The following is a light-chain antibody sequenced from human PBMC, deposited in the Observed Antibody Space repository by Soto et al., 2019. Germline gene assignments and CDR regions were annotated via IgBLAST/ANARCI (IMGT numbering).Light chain of an antibody. CDR1: QSVSKD. Sequence: EIVLTQSPATLSLSPGERATLSCRASQSVSKDLAWYQQKLGQPPRLLIYNASNRATGIPARFSASGSGTDFTLTISSLEPDDFAVYYCQQRSSWPLTFGQGTRLEVK. V-gene: IGKV3-11*01. J-gene: IGKJ5*01. CDR2: NAS. CDR3: QQRSSWPLT.